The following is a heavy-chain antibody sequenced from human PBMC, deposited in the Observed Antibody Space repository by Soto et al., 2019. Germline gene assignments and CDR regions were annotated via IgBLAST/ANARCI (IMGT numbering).Heavy chain of an antibody. D-gene: IGHD2-21*01. CDR2: VDYSRST. CDR3: GREAVGVKNPGFDD. V-gene: IGHV4-31*03. Sequence: QVQLQESGPGLVKPSQTLSLTCTVSGASISNGGYYWTWIRQHPGKGLEWIGYVDYSRSTYYNPSLKSRITTSVDTSKNHYSLKLTSVTAADTAVYYWGREAVGVKNPGFDDWGQGTLVTVSS. CDR1: GASISNGGYY. J-gene: IGHJ4*02.